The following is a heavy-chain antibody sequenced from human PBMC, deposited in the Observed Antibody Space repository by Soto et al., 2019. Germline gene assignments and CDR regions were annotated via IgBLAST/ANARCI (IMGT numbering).Heavy chain of an antibody. Sequence: QVQLVQSGAEVKKPGSSVKVSCKASGGTFSSYAISWVRQAPGQGLEWMGGIIPIFGTANYAQKFQGRVTITADESTSTAYMELSSLRAEDTALYYCASWGPVVTAETNYFDYWGQGTLVTVSS. J-gene: IGHJ4*02. V-gene: IGHV1-69*01. CDR3: ASWGPVVTAETNYFDY. CDR1: GGTFSSYA. CDR2: IIPIFGTA. D-gene: IGHD2-21*02.